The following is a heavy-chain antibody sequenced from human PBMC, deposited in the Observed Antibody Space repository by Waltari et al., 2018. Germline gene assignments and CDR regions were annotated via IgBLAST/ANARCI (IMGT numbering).Heavy chain of an antibody. Sequence: QVQLQESGPGLVKPSETLSPTCAVPGSSISSGYHWGWIRHPPGKGLGWIGSIYHSGSTYYNPSLKSRVTISVDTSKNQFSLKLSSVTAADTAVYYCAREPYCGGDCYYFDYWGQGTLVTVSS. CDR3: AREPYCGGDCYYFDY. J-gene: IGHJ4*02. D-gene: IGHD2-21*01. CDR2: IYHSGST. V-gene: IGHV4-38-2*02. CDR1: GSSISSGYH.